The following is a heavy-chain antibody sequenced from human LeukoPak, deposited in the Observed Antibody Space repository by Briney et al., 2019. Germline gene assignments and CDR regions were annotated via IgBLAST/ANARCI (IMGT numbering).Heavy chain of an antibody. V-gene: IGHV4-34*01. CDR1: GGSFSGYY. CDR2: IYYSGST. J-gene: IGHJ6*03. Sequence: PSETLSLTCAVYGGSFSGYYWSWIRQPPGKGLEWIGSIYYSGSTYYNPSLKSRVTISVDTSKNQFSLKLSSVTAADTAVYYCARVLGWYNWNWDPFYYYYMDVWGKGTTVTVSS. D-gene: IGHD1-7*01. CDR3: ARVLGWYNWNWDPFYYYYMDV.